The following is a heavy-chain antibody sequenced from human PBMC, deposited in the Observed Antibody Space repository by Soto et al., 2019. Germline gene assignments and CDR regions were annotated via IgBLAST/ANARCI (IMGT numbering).Heavy chain of an antibody. CDR3: AKGGVLYSSSSSVFDY. Sequence: QVQLQQSGPGLVKPSQTLSLTCAISGDSVSSNSAAWNWIRQSPSRGLEWLGRTDYRSKWYNDYAVSVKSQITINPDPSKNQFSLQLNSVTPEDTAVYYCAKGGVLYSSSSSVFDYWGQGTLVTVSS. J-gene: IGHJ4*02. V-gene: IGHV6-1*01. CDR2: TDYRSKWYN. CDR1: GDSVSSNSAA. D-gene: IGHD6-6*01.